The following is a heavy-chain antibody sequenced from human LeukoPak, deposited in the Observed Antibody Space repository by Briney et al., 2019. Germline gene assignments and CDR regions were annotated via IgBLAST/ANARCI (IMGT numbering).Heavy chain of an antibody. CDR1: GFTFNLYG. CDR2: ISAIGDI. D-gene: IGHD5-18*01. Sequence: GGSLRLSCAASGFTFNLYGTSWVRQAPGKGLEWVSVISAIGDIYYADSAKGRFTISRDNSKNMLYLQMNSLRAEDTAVYYCAKAMAGGYNYGPFDNWGLGALVTVSS. J-gene: IGHJ4*02. CDR3: AKAMAGGYNYGPFDN. V-gene: IGHV3-23*01.